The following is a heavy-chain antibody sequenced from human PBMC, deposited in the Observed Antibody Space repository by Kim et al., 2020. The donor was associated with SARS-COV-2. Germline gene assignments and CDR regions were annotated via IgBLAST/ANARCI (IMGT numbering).Heavy chain of an antibody. CDR3: ARVRAAMVYYFDY. V-gene: IGHV3-7*01. D-gene: IGHD5-18*01. J-gene: IGHJ4*02. Sequence: YVEAVKGRFTISRDNAKNSLYLQMNSLRAEDTAVYYCARVRAAMVYYFDYWGQGTLVTVSS.